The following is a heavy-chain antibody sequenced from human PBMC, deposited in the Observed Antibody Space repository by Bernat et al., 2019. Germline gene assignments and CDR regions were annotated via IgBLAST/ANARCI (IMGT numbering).Heavy chain of an antibody. CDR3: ARDFLGTRMLPGASDI. V-gene: IGHV3-33*01. J-gene: IGHJ3*02. Sequence: QVQLVESGGGVVQPGRSLTLSCAASGFSFSGYGMHWVRQAPGKGLEWVAVIWSGGSNKYYADFVKGRFTISRDNTQNTLLLQMNSVRAEDTAVYFCARDFLGTRMLPGASDIWGQGTMVTVSS. CDR2: IWSGGSNK. CDR1: GFSFSGYG. D-gene: IGHD1-1*01.